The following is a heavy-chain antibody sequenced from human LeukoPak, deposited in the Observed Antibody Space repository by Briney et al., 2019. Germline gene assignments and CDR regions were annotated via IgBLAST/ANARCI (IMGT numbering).Heavy chain of an antibody. Sequence: GGSLRLSCTASGFTFGDYAMSWFRQAPGKGLEWVASIKQGGSEKYYVDSVKGRFSISRDNAKNSLHLQMNSLRAEDTAVYYCARDHTVDGLVFDYWGQGILVTVSS. D-gene: IGHD6-19*01. J-gene: IGHJ4*02. CDR1: GFTFGDYA. CDR2: IKQGGSEK. CDR3: ARDHTVDGLVFDY. V-gene: IGHV3-7*01.